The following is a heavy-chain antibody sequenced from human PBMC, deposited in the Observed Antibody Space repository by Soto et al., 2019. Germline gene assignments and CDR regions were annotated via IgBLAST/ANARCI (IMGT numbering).Heavy chain of an antibody. CDR2: IKSKSDGETA. V-gene: IGHV3-15*01. CDR1: GLTFSNVW. D-gene: IGHD5-18*01. CDR3: AITAMINRDSSTSFDY. Sequence: GGSLRLSCAASGLTFSNVWMTWVRQAPGKGLEGVGRIKSKSDGETADVAAPVKARFTISRDDSKNTVFLEMNSLKSEDTALYYCAITAMINRDSSTSFDYWGWGTQVTVSS. J-gene: IGHJ4*02.